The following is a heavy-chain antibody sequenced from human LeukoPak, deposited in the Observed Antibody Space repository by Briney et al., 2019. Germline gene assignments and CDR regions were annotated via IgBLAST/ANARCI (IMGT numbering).Heavy chain of an antibody. CDR2: IIPIFGTA. Sequence: ASVKVSCKASGGTFSSYAISWVRQAPGQGLEWMGGIIPIFGTANYAQKFQGRVTITADESTRTAYMELSSLRSEDTAVYYCARVCRGGLPAAPYDWFDPWGQGTLVTVSS. CDR3: ARVCRGGLPAAPYDWFDP. V-gene: IGHV1-69*13. CDR1: GGTFSSYA. J-gene: IGHJ5*02. D-gene: IGHD2-2*01.